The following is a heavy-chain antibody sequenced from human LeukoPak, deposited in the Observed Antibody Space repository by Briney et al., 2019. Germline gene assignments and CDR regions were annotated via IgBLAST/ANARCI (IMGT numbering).Heavy chain of an antibody. CDR3: LYCSSTSCSHIADY. D-gene: IGHD2-2*01. J-gene: IGHJ4*02. Sequence: GASVKVSCKASGGTFSSCTISWVRQAPGQGLEWMGRIIPILGIANYAQKFQGRVTITADKSASTAYMELSSLRSEDTAVYYCLYCSSTSCSHIADYWGQGTLVTVSS. CDR1: GGTFSSCT. CDR2: IIPILGIA. V-gene: IGHV1-69*02.